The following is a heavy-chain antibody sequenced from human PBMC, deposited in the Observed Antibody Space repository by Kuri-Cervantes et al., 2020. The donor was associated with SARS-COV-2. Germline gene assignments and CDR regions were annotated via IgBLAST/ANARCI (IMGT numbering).Heavy chain of an antibody. Sequence: LSLTCAASGFNFNNHGMNWVRQASGKGLEWVGRVRGKANNYATAYAASVKGRFTISRDDSKNMAYLQMDSLKTEDTAVYYCTTLIDYWGQGALVTVSS. J-gene: IGHJ4*02. CDR1: GFNFNNHG. CDR3: TTLIDY. V-gene: IGHV3-73*01. CDR2: VRGKANNYAT.